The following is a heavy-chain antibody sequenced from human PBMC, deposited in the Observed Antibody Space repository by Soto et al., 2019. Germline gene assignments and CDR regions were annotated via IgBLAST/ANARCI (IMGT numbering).Heavy chain of an antibody. V-gene: IGHV4-34*01. Sequence: SETLSLTCAVYGGSFSGYYWSWIRQPPGKGLEWIGEINHSGSTNYNPSLKSRVTISVDTSKNQFSLKLSSVTAADTAVYYCAVTTSRGYYYYGMDVWSQGTTVIVSS. CDR2: INHSGST. CDR1: GGSFSGYY. CDR3: AVTTSRGYYYYGMDV. D-gene: IGHD4-4*01. J-gene: IGHJ6*02.